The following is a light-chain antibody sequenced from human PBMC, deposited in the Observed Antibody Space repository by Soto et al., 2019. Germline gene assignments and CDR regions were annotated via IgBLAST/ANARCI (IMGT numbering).Light chain of an antibody. J-gene: IGKJ5*01. Sequence: EVVLTQSPVTLSLSPGESATLSCSASQSFRGLLAWYQQKPGQAPRLLIYDAYNRATGIPPRFSGSGSGTDFTLTISSLEPEDSAGYYCQQRHMWPITFGQGTRLEIK. CDR3: QQRHMWPIT. V-gene: IGKV3-11*01. CDR1: QSFRGL. CDR2: DAY.